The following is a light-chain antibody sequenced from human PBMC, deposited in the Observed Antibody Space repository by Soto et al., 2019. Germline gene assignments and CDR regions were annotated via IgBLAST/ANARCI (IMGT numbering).Light chain of an antibody. CDR1: SSDVGGYDY. V-gene: IGLV2-14*01. CDR3: ISYTSRRTWV. CDR2: EVS. Sequence: QSVLTQPASVSGSPGQSITISCTGTSSDVGGYDYVSWYQQHPGKAPKVMIYEVSHRPSGVSNRFSGSKSGNTASLTISGLQAEDEADYYCISYTSRRTWVFGGGTQLTVL. J-gene: IGLJ3*02.